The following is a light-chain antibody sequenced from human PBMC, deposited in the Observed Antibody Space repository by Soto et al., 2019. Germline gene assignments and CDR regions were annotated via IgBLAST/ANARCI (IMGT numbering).Light chain of an antibody. CDR3: QQLNSYPHT. J-gene: IGKJ1*01. V-gene: IGKV1-9*01. CDR1: QNINNC. CDR2: AAS. Sequence: DIQMTQSPVSLSSSVGDRVSITCRTSQNINNCLNWYQQKPGKAPKLLIYAASTLQSGVPSRFSGSGSGTDFTLTISSLQPEDFATYYCQQLNSYPHTFGQGTKVDI.